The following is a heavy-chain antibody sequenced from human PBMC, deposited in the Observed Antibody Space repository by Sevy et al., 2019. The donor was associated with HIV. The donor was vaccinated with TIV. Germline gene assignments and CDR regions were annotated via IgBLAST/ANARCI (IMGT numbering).Heavy chain of an antibody. CDR3: ARDRIWELGDAFDI. D-gene: IGHD1-7*01. Sequence: GGSLRLSCAASGFTFSSYSMNWVRQAPGKGLEWVSYISSSSSTIYYADSVKGRFTISRDNAKNSLYLQMNNLRAEDTAIYFCARDRIWELGDAFDIWGQGTMVTVSS. CDR2: ISSSSSTI. V-gene: IGHV3-48*01. CDR1: GFTFSSYS. J-gene: IGHJ3*02.